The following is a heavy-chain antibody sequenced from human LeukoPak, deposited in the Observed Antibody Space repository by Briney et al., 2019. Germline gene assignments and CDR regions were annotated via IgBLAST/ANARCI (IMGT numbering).Heavy chain of an antibody. Sequence: SETLSLTCAVYGGSFSGYYWSWIRQPPVKGLEWIGEINHSGSTNYNPSLKSRVTISVDTSKNQFSLKLSSVTAADTAVYYCARSVCSGGSCYLLDYWGQGTLVTVSS. V-gene: IGHV4-34*01. J-gene: IGHJ4*02. D-gene: IGHD2-15*01. CDR2: INHSGST. CDR3: ARSVCSGGSCYLLDY. CDR1: GGSFSGYY.